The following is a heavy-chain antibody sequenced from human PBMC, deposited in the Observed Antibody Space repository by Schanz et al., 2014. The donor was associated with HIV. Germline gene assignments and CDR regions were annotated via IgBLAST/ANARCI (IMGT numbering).Heavy chain of an antibody. CDR2: VYIGDST. D-gene: IGHD4-17*01. V-gene: IGHV3-66*01. CDR3: ARAGLHDYGDSGLDY. CDR1: GFTFSSYA. Sequence: VQLVEFGGGVVQPGRSLRLSCAASGFTFSSYAMSWVRQAPGKGLEWVSVVYIGDSTFYANSVKGRFTISRDNSKNTLYLQMNSLRSEDTAVYYCARAGLHDYGDSGLDYWGQGTLVTVSS. J-gene: IGHJ4*02.